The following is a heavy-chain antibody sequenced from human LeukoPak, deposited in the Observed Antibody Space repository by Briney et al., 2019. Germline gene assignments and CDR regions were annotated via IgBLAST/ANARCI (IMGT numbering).Heavy chain of an antibody. CDR1: GFNFRTSW. Sequence: GGSLRLSCTASGFNFRTSWMSWVRQSPGKGLEFLANIKYDGTVKNYVDSVKGRFTISRDSPKNSLYLQMDSLRAEDTAVYYCARDPDSSSFDYWGQGALVTVSS. CDR3: ARDPDSSSFDY. J-gene: IGHJ4*02. CDR2: IKYDGTVK. D-gene: IGHD6-13*01. V-gene: IGHV3-7*01.